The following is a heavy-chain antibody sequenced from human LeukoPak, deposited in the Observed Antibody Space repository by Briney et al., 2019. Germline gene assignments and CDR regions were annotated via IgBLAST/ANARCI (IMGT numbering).Heavy chain of an antibody. CDR2: ISGSGGST. D-gene: IGHD3-10*01. CDR3: ARAPTSYYSYYYYYMDV. V-gene: IGHV3-23*01. J-gene: IGHJ6*03. Sequence: GGSLRLSCAASGFTFSSYAMSWVRQAPGKGLEWVSAISGSGGSTYYADSVKGRFTISRDNAKNSLYLQMNSLRAEDTAVYYCARAPTSYYSYYYYYMDVWGKGTTVTVSS. CDR1: GFTFSSYA.